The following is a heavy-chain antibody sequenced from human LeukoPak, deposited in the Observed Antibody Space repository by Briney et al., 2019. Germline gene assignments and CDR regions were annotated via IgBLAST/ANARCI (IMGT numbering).Heavy chain of an antibody. CDR3: ARQSSGYFFYFDY. J-gene: IGHJ4*02. CDR1: GYSISSGYY. Sequence: PSETLSLTCTVSGYSISSGYYWGWIRQPPGKGLEWIGSIYHSGSTYNNPSLKSRVTISVDTSKNQFSLKLSSVTAADTAVYYCARQSSGYFFYFDYWGQGTLVTVSS. CDR2: IYHSGST. V-gene: IGHV4-38-2*02. D-gene: IGHD3-22*01.